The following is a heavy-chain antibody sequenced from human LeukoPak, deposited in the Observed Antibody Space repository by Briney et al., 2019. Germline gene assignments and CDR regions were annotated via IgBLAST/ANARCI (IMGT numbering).Heavy chain of an antibody. Sequence: GGSLRLSCAASGFTFSNYAMIWVRQAPGKGLEWVSALSGSGDMTYYPDSVKGRFTISRDNSKNTLYLQMNSLRAEDTAVYYCESSAVSGRENYWGQGTLVTVSS. V-gene: IGHV3-23*01. CDR2: LSGSGDMT. J-gene: IGHJ4*02. D-gene: IGHD6-19*01. CDR3: ESSAVSGRENY. CDR1: GFTFSNYA.